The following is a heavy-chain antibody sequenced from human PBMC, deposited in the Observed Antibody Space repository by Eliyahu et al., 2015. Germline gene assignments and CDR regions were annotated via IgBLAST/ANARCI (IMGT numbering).Heavy chain of an antibody. D-gene: IGHD2-2*01. CDR2: ISYDGNNK. J-gene: IGHJ4*02. CDR1: GFSLSRFG. Sequence: LSCAASGFSLSRFGIHWVRQAPGKGLEWVAVISYDGNNKYYADSVKGRFTISRDNSKSTLFLQMNSLRTEDTALYYCAKDYCSSSSCYFFDYWGQGTLVTVSS. V-gene: IGHV3-30*18. CDR3: AKDYCSSSSCYFFDY.